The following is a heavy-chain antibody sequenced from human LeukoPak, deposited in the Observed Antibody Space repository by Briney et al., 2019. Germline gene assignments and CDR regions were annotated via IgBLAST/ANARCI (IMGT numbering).Heavy chain of an antibody. CDR1: GFTFSSYW. CDR3: ARGFLEWLLSYYYYYYMDV. CDR2: IKQDGSEK. V-gene: IGHV3-7*04. J-gene: IGHJ6*03. Sequence: GGSLRLSCAASGFTFSSYWMSWVRQAPGKGLEWVANIKQDGSEKYYVDSVKSRFTISRDNAKNSLYLQMNSLRAEDTAVYYCARGFLEWLLSYYYYYYMDVWGKGTTVTVSS. D-gene: IGHD3-3*01.